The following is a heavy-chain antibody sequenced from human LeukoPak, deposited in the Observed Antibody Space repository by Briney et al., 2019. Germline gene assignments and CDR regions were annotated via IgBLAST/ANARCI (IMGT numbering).Heavy chain of an antibody. D-gene: IGHD3-9*01. V-gene: IGHV4-39*07. CDR2: IYYSGST. J-gene: IGHJ4*02. Sequence: SETLSLTCTVSGGSISSSSYYWGWIRQPPGKGLEWIGSIYYSGSTYYNPSLKSRVTISVDTSKNQFSLKLSSVTAADTAVYYCASLYYDILTGYRDWGQGTLVTVSS. CDR1: GGSISSSSYY. CDR3: ASLYYDILTGYRD.